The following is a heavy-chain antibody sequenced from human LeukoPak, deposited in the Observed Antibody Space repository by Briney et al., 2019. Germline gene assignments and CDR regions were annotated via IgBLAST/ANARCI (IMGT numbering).Heavy chain of an antibody. CDR2: IYSSGRT. CDR3: ARGGRFGESSLLGD. V-gene: IGHV4-59*01. J-gene: IGHJ4*02. CDR1: GGSITADY. D-gene: IGHD3-10*01. Sequence: SETLSLTCAVSGGSITADYWSWIRQPPGKALEWVGYIYSSGRTTYSPSLKSRVTISMDTSKNQFSLELSSLTAADTAVYYCARGGRFGESSLLGDWGQGTLVTVSS.